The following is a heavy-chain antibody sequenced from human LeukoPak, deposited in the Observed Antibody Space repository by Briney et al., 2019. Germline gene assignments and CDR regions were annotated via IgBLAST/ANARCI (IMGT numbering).Heavy chain of an antibody. J-gene: IGHJ3*02. CDR2: ISSSSSTI. Sequence: GGSLRLSCAASGFTFSSYSMNWVRQAPGKGLEWVSYISSSSSTIYYADSVKGRFTISRDNAKNSLYLQMNSLRAEDTAVYYCARDLRDSSAFDAFDIWGQGTMVTVSS. CDR1: GFTFSSYS. D-gene: IGHD3-22*01. V-gene: IGHV3-48*04. CDR3: ARDLRDSSAFDAFDI.